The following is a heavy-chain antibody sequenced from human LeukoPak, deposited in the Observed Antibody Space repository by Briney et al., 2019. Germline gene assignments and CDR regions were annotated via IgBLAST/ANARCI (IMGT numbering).Heavy chain of an antibody. CDR2: ISGSGGST. CDR3: ARSSYDFWSGYYLPNWFDP. Sequence: GGSLRLSCAASGFTFSSYAMSWVRQAPGKGLEWVSAISGSGGSTYYADSVKGRFTISRDNSKNTLYLQMNSLRAEDTAVYYCARSSYDFWSGYYLPNWFDPWGQGTLVTVSP. J-gene: IGHJ5*02. D-gene: IGHD3-3*01. V-gene: IGHV3-23*01. CDR1: GFTFSSYA.